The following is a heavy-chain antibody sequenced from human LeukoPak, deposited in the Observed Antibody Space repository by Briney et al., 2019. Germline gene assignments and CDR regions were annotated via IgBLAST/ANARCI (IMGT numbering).Heavy chain of an antibody. Sequence: PGGSLRLSCAASGFTFSNAWMSWVRQAPGKALEWVGRIKSKTDGGTTDYAAPVKGRFTISRDDSKNTLYLQMNSLKTEDTAVYYCTQLIVVVPAAILGDAFDIWGQGTMVTVSS. CDR3: TQLIVVVPAAILGDAFDI. CDR2: IKSKTDGGTT. J-gene: IGHJ3*02. V-gene: IGHV3-15*01. D-gene: IGHD2-2*02. CDR1: GFTFSNAW.